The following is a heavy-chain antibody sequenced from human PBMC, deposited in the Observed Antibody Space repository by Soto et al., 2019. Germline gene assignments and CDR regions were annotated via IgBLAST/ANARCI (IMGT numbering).Heavy chain of an antibody. CDR1: GFTFTSSA. J-gene: IGHJ3*02. CDR3: AAAGLVVITPDAFDI. D-gene: IGHD3-22*01. CDR2: IVVGSGNT. V-gene: IGHV1-58*01. Sequence: GASVKVSCKASGFTFTSSAVQWVRQARGQRLEWIGWIVVGSGNTNYAQKFQERVTITRDMSTSTAYMELSSLRSEDTAVYYCAAAGLVVITPDAFDIWGQGTMVTVSS.